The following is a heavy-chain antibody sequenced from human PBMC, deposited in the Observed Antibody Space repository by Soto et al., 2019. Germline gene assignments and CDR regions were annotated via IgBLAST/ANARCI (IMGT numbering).Heavy chain of an antibody. CDR2: ISYDGSNK. V-gene: IGHV3-30*18. CDR1: GFTFSSYG. J-gene: IGHJ6*02. Sequence: PGGSLRLSCAASGFTFSSYGMHWVRQAPGKGLEWVAVISYDGSNKYYADSVKGRFTISRDNSKNTLYLQMNSLRAEDTAVYYCAKDQDYGDLGYYYYGMDVWGQGTTVTVSS. D-gene: IGHD4-17*01. CDR3: AKDQDYGDLGYYYYGMDV.